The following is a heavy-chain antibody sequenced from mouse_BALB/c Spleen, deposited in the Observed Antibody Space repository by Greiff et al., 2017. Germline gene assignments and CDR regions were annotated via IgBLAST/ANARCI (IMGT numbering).Heavy chain of an antibody. CDR1: GYSITSDYA. CDR2: ISYSGST. D-gene: IGHD2-2*01. Sequence: DVQLQESGPGLVKPSQSLSLTCTVTGYSITSDYAWNWIRQFPGNKLEWMGYISYSGSTSYNPSLKSRISITRDTSKNQFFLQLNSVTTEDTATYYCAMDGYDGAWFAYWGQGTLVTVSA. CDR3: AMDGYDGAWFAY. V-gene: IGHV3-2*02. J-gene: IGHJ3*01.